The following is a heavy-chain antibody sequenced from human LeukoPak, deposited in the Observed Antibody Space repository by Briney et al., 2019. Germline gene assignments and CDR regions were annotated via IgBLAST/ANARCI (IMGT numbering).Heavy chain of an antibody. J-gene: IGHJ6*03. CDR1: GGSFSRYY. CDR3: ARDWGVGGRPGYMDV. D-gene: IGHD6-6*01. CDR2: INHSGST. Sequence: PSETLSLTCAVYGGSFSRYYWNWIRQPPGKGLEWIGEINHSGSTNYNPSLKSRVTISVDTSKNQVSLKLSSVTAADTAVYFCARDWGVGGRPGYMDVWGKGTTVTVSS. V-gene: IGHV4-34*01.